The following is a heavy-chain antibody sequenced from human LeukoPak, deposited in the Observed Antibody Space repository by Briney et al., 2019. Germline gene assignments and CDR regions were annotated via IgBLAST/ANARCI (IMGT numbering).Heavy chain of an antibody. CDR2: ISGSGVST. CDR3: AKDHMSSPITYGYSFDS. CDR1: GFTFSSYA. Sequence: GGSLILSCAASGFTFSSYAMNWVRQAPGKGLEWVSAISGSGVSTIDADSVKGRFTISRDNSKNTLYLQMNSLRAEDTAVYYCAKDHMSSPITYGYSFDSWGQGTLVTVSS. D-gene: IGHD5-18*01. J-gene: IGHJ4*02. V-gene: IGHV3-23*01.